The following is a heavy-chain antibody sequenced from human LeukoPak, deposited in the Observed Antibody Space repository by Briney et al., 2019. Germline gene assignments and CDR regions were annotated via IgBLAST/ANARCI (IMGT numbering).Heavy chain of an antibody. V-gene: IGHV3-33*08. D-gene: IGHD4-17*01. CDR3: ARGEVNYGDYIDYYYYYGMDV. CDR1: GFTFSSYW. J-gene: IGHJ6*02. CDR2: IWYDGSNK. Sequence: PGGSLRLSCAASGFTFSSYWMSWVRQAPGKGLEWVAVIWYDGSNKYYADSVKGRFTISRDNSKNTLYLQMNSLRAEDTAVYYCARGEVNYGDYIDYYYYYGMDVWGQGTTVTVSS.